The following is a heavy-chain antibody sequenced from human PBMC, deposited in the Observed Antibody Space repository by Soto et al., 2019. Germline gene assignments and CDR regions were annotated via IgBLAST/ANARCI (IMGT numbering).Heavy chain of an antibody. CDR1: GGTFGIHG. J-gene: IGHJ3*02. V-gene: IGHV1-18*01. CDR3: ARRIAAAGTDAFDI. D-gene: IGHD6-13*01. CDR2: ISAYNGNT. Sequence: ASVKRSCKASGGTFGIHGITWVRQAIGQGLEWMGWISAYNGNTNYAQKLQGRVTMTTDTSTSTAYMELRSLRSDDTAVYYCARRIAAAGTDAFDIWGQGTMVTVSS.